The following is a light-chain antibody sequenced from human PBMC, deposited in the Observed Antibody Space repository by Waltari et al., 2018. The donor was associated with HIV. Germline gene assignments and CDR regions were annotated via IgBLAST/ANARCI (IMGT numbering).Light chain of an antibody. J-gene: IGLJ2*01. CDR2: EVT. CDR3: SSYAGIVSVV. V-gene: IGLV2-11*01. Sequence: QSAMTHSRSLSWSPGQSVTLSCTGTHSDVGGYNYFHLYQQHPDNHPKLMSYEVTTRPSVSPDRCAGYKSGNTASLTITGLQSENESDYYSSSYAGIVSVVYDGETKLT. CDR1: HSDVGGYNY.